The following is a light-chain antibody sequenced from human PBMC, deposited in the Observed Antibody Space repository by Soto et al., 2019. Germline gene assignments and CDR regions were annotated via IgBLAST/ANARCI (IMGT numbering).Light chain of an antibody. CDR2: STN. CDR3: LLYYGGVRL. CDR1: TGAVNTPFY. J-gene: IGLJ2*01. Sequence: QAVVTQEPSLTVSPGGTVTLTCSSSTGAVNTPFYPIWFQQKPGQAPRSLIYSTNNKHSWTPARFSGSLLGGKAVLTLSGVRPEDEAEYYCLLYYGGVRLFGGGTKLTVL. V-gene: IGLV7-43*01.